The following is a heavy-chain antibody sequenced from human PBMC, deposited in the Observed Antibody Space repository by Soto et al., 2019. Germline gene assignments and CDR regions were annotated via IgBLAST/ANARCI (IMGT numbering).Heavy chain of an antibody. CDR1: GFTFRDHA. V-gene: IGHV3-23*01. Sequence: GGSLRLSCVGSGFTFRDHAMRWVRQAPGRGLEWVSARSANGASIQHADSVKGRFSVSRDNAKNTVYLQMDNLRTEDSAVYYCAKDRYYDTPGWFDPWGQGSRVTVSS. CDR2: RSANGASI. D-gene: IGHD3-22*01. CDR3: AKDRYYDTPGWFDP. J-gene: IGHJ5*02.